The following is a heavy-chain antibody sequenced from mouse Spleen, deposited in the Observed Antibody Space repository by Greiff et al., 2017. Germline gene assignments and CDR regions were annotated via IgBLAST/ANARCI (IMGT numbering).Heavy chain of an antibody. D-gene: IGHD1-1*01. CDR2: ISDGGSYT. J-gene: IGHJ1*03. Sequence: EVMLVESGGGLVKPGGSLKLSCAASGFTFSSYAMSWVRQTPEKRLEWVATISDGGSYTYYPDNVKGRFTISRDNAKNNLYLQMSHLKSEDTAMYYCARGPPYYYGSSYGYFDVWGTGTTVTVSS. V-gene: IGHV5-4*03. CDR1: GFTFSSYA. CDR3: ARGPPYYYGSSYGYFDV.